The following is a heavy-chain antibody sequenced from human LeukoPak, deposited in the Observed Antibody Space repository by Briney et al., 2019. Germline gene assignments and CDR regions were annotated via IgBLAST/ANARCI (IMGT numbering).Heavy chain of an antibody. V-gene: IGHV1-69*04. J-gene: IGHJ4*02. CDR1: GGTFSSYA. CDR3: AREGYDILTGYPTY. D-gene: IGHD3-9*01. CDR2: IIPILGIA. Sequence: SVKVSCKASGGTFSSYAISSVRQAPGQGLEWMGRIIPILGIANYAQKFQGRVTITADKSTSTAYMELSSLRSEDTAVYYCAREGYDILTGYPTYWGQGTLVTVSS.